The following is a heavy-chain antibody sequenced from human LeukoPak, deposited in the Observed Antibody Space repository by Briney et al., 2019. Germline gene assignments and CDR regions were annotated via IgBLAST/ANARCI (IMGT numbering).Heavy chain of an antibody. D-gene: IGHD6-19*01. CDR3: ARVEVAVDAFDI. CDR1: GGSISSHY. Sequence: PSETLSLTCTVSGGSISSHYWGWIRQPPGKGLEWIGYIYYSGSAKYNPSLKSRVTISVDTSKNQFSLKLSSVTAADTAVYYCARVEVAVDAFDIWGQGTMVTVSS. V-gene: IGHV4-59*11. J-gene: IGHJ3*02. CDR2: IYYSGSA.